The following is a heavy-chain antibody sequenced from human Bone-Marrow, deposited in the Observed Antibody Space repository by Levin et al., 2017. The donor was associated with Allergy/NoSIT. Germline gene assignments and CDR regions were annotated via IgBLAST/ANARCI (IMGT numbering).Heavy chain of an antibody. CDR3: ARAGAAGTKPGEYFQH. Sequence: GESLKISCAASGFTFSSYSMNWVRQAPGKGLEWVSCISSSSSYIYYADSVKGRFTISRDNAKNSLYLQMNSLRAEDTAMYYCARAGAAGTKPGEYFQHWGQGTLVTVSS. CDR2: ISSSSSYI. V-gene: IGHV3-21*01. CDR1: GFTFSSYS. D-gene: IGHD6-13*01. J-gene: IGHJ1*01.